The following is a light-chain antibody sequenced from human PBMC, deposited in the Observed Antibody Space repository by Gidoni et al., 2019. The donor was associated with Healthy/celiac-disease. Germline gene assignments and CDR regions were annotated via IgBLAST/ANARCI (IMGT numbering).Light chain of an antibody. CDR3: QQYNSYSST. Sequence: DIQMTQSPSTLSASVGDRVTTTCRASQSISSWLAWYQQKPGKAPKLLIYKASSLESGVPPRFSGSGSGTEFTLTISSLQPDDFATYYCQQYNSYSSTFGQGTKLEIK. V-gene: IGKV1-5*03. CDR1: QSISSW. J-gene: IGKJ2*01. CDR2: KAS.